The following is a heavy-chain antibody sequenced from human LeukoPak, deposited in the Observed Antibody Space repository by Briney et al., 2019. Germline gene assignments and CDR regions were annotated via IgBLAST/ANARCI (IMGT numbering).Heavy chain of an antibody. CDR3: ARRDTAMGSSYYYGMDV. J-gene: IGHJ6*02. CDR2: ISSSGSTI. Sequence: GGSLRLSCAASGFTFSDYYMSWIRQAPGKGLEWGSYISSSGSTIYYADSVKGRFTISRDNAKNSLYLQMNSLRAEDTAVYYCARRDTAMGSSYYYGMDVWGQGTTVTVSS. D-gene: IGHD5-18*01. CDR1: GFTFSDYY. V-gene: IGHV3-11*01.